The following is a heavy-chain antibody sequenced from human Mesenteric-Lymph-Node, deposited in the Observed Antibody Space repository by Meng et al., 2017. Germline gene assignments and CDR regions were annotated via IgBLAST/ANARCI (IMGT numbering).Heavy chain of an antibody. CDR2: SYYSGCT. Sequence: QVQLPESGPGPVKPLETLFPTFTVSGGSISSCGHSWSWIRQHPGKGLAWIAYSYYSGCTYYNPSLKSRVILSVDTSKHQFSLKLSYVTAADTAVYYCARVDSSGYFLDYWGQGTLVTVSS. D-gene: IGHD3-22*01. CDR1: GGSISSCGHS. V-gene: IGHV4-31*03. J-gene: IGHJ4*01. CDR3: ARVDSSGYFLDY.